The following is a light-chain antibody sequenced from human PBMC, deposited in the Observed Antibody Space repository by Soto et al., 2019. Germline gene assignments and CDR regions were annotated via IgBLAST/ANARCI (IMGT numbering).Light chain of an antibody. CDR1: SNDIGSYNL. Sequence: QSVLTQPASVSGSPGQSITISCTGTSNDIGSYNLVSWYQQHPGKAPKLFIYEGTKRPSGVSNRFSASKSGNTASLTVSGLQAEAEADYYCCSYAGSPTFYVFGSGTKVTVL. CDR3: CSYAGSPTFYV. V-gene: IGLV2-23*01. CDR2: EGT. J-gene: IGLJ1*01.